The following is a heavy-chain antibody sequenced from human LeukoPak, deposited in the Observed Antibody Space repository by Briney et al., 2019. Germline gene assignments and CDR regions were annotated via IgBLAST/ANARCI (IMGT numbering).Heavy chain of an antibody. V-gene: IGHV4-59*08. CDR3: ARQFGELYFDY. CDR2: IYYSGST. Sequence: SETLSLTCTVSGGSISSYYWSWIRQPPGKGLEWIGYIYYSGSTNYNPSLKSRVTTSVDTSKNQFSLKLSSVTAANTAVYYCARQFGELYFDYWGQGTLVTVSS. CDR1: GGSISSYY. J-gene: IGHJ4*02. D-gene: IGHD3-10*01.